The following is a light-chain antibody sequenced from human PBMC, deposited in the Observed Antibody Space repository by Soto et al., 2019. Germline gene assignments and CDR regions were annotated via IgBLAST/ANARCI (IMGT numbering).Light chain of an antibody. CDR3: QQRFAWPNS. CDR1: QSVSIY. Sequence: EIVLTQSPGTLSLSPGERATLSCRASQSVSIYLAWYQQRPGQTPRLLIYDISTRAAGIPARFSGSVFRTDYTLTISNLEPEDSAVYYCQQRFAWPNSFGGGTKVQI. V-gene: IGKV3-11*01. J-gene: IGKJ4*01. CDR2: DIS.